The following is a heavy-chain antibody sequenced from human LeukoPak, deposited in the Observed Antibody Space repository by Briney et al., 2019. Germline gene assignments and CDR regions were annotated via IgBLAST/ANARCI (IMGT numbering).Heavy chain of an antibody. Sequence: GGSLRLSCAASGFTFSSYSMNWVRQAPGKGLEWVSSISSSSSYIYYADSVKGRFTISRDNAKNSLYLQMNSLRAEDTAVYYCARAGYCSGGSCYFDYWGQGTLVTVSS. J-gene: IGHJ4*02. CDR1: GFTFSSYS. CDR3: ARAGYCSGGSCYFDY. D-gene: IGHD2-15*01. V-gene: IGHV3-21*01. CDR2: ISSSSSYI.